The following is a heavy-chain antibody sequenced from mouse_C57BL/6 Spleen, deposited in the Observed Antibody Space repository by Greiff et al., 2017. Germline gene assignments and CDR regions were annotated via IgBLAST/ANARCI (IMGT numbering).Heavy chain of an antibody. J-gene: IGHJ2*01. CDR3: TTHYGSSYGDY. Sequence: EVQLQQSGAELVRPGASVKLSCTASGFNIKDDYMHWVKQRPEQGLEWIGWIDPENGDTEYASKFQGKATITADTSSNTAYLQLSSLTSEDTAVYYCTTHYGSSYGDYWGQGTTLTVSS. V-gene: IGHV14-4*01. D-gene: IGHD1-1*01. CDR1: GFNIKDDY. CDR2: IDPENGDT.